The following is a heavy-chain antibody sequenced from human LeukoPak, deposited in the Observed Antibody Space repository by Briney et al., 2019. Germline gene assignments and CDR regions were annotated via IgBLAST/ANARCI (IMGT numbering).Heavy chain of an antibody. J-gene: IGHJ4*02. V-gene: IGHV3-7*01. CDR2: IKQDGSEK. CDR3: ASERYSSGYYGHFDY. CDR1: GFTFSSYW. Sequence: AGGSLRLSCAASGFTFSSYWMSWVRQAPGKGLEWVANIKQDGSEKYYVDSVKGRFTISRDNAKNSLYLQMNSLRAEDTAVYYCASERYSSGYYGHFDYWGQGTLVTVSS. D-gene: IGHD3-22*01.